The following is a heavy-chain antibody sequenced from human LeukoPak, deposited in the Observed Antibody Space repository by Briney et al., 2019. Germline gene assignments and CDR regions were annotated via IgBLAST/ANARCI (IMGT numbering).Heavy chain of an antibody. CDR2: IYYSGST. CDR3: ARGVHGDYRWYFDL. J-gene: IGHJ2*01. Sequence: SETLSLTCTASGDSISSSSSYWGWIRQPPGEGLEWIGSIYYSGSTYYNTSLKSRVTISVDTSKNQFSLKLSSVTAADTAVYYCARGVHGDYRWYFDLWGRGTLVTVSS. D-gene: IGHD4-17*01. V-gene: IGHV4-39*07. CDR1: GDSISSSSSY.